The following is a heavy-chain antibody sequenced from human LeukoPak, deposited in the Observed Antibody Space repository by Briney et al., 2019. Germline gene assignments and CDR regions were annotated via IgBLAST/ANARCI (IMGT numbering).Heavy chain of an antibody. V-gene: IGHV3-7*03. CDR3: AREGVVRVN. J-gene: IGHJ4*02. D-gene: IGHD3-10*01. CDR1: GFTFSSYW. CDR2: IKQDGSEK. Sequence: GGTLRLSCAASGFTFSSYWMSWVRQAPGKGLEGVANIKQDGSEKYYVDSVKGRFTISRDNSKNTLYLQMNSLRAEDTAVYYCAREGVVRVNWGQGTLVTVSS.